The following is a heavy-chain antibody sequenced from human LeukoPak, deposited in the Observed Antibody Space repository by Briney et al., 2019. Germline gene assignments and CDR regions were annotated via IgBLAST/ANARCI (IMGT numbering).Heavy chain of an antibody. Sequence: PSETLSLTCTVSGGSISSGNYYWSWIRQPAGKGLEWIGYIYYSGTTNYNPSLKSRVSMSVDTSKNQFSLKLTSVTAADTAVYYCARSQFYGSGSYQGRWFDPWGQGTLVTVSS. CDR1: GGSISSGNYY. J-gene: IGHJ5*02. CDR2: IYYSGTT. D-gene: IGHD3-10*01. V-gene: IGHV4-61*10. CDR3: ARSQFYGSGSYQGRWFDP.